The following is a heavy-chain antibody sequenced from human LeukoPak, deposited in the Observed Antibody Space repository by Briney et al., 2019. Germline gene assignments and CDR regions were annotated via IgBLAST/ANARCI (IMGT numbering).Heavy chain of an antibody. V-gene: IGHV3-20*04. J-gene: IGHJ4*02. CDR1: GFTFDDYG. Sequence: GGSLRLSCAASGFTFDDYGMSWVRQAPGKGLEWVSGINWNGGSTGYADSVKGRFTISRDNAKNSLYLQMNRLRAEDTALYYCARGPGRYYYDSSGYYYFDYWGQGTLVTVSS. CDR2: INWNGGST. D-gene: IGHD3-22*01. CDR3: ARGPGRYYYDSSGYYYFDY.